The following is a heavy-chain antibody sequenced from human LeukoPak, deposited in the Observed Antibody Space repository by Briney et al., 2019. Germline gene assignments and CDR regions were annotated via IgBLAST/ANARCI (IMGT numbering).Heavy chain of an antibody. CDR1: GYTFTGYY. CDR3: ARCSDYYDSSGDFDY. Sequence: EASVKVSCKASGYTFTGYYMHWVRQAPGQGLEWMGWINPNSGGTNYAQKFQGRVTMTRDTSISTAYMELSRLRSDDTAVYYCARCSDYYDSSGDFDYWGQGTLVTVSS. D-gene: IGHD3-22*01. CDR2: INPNSGGT. V-gene: IGHV1-2*02. J-gene: IGHJ4*02.